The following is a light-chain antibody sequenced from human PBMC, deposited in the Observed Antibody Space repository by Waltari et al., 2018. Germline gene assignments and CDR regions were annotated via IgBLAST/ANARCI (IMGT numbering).Light chain of an antibody. V-gene: IGLV2-8*01. Sequence: QPALTQPPSASGSPGQSVTIPCPGTTTDTRDYDSVSWYQQHPGKAPKVIIYDVMKRASWFADQFSGSKSGDTASLTVSGVQADEGADYDDCSYRGVDCGFDGGTKLTVL. CDR2: DVM. CDR1: TTDTRDYDS. J-gene: IGLJ2*01. CDR3: CSYRGVDCG.